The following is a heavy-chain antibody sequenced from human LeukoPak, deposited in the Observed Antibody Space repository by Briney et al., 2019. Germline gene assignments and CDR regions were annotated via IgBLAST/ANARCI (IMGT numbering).Heavy chain of an antibody. D-gene: IGHD3-22*01. CDR1: EFTFSAYW. V-gene: IGHV3-74*01. Sequence: GGSLRLSCAASEFTFSAYWMHWVRQVPGKGLVWVSRINGDGSSTSYADSVKGRFTISRDNAKNTLYLQMDSLRAEDTAVYYCARDLELTYYDSSGYDYWGQGTPVTVSS. J-gene: IGHJ4*02. CDR3: ARDLELTYYDSSGYDY. CDR2: INGDGSST.